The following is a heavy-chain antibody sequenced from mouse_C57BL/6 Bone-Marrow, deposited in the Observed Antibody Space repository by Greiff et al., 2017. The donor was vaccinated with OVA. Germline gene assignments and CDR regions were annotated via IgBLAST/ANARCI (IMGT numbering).Heavy chain of an antibody. J-gene: IGHJ4*01. CDR2: ISSCSSTI. D-gene: IGHD1-1*01. CDR3: EKRVTTVPTEAMDY. V-gene: IGHV5-17*01. CDR1: GFTFSDYG. Sequence: DVKLVESGGGLVKPGGSLKLSCAASGFTFSDYGMHWVRQAPEKGLEWVAYISSCSSTIYYADTVKGRYTISRDNAKNTLFLQMTSLRSEDTAMYYCEKRVTTVPTEAMDYWGQGTSVTVSS.